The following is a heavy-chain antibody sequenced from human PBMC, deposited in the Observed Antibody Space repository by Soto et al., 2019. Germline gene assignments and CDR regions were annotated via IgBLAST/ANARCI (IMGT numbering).Heavy chain of an antibody. D-gene: IGHD6-13*01. CDR3: AKESHSSSWYSDWFDP. Sequence: QVQLVESGGGVVQPGRSLRLSCAASGFTFSSYGMHWVRQAPGKGLEWVAVISYDGSNKYYADSVKGRFTISRGNSKNTLYLQMNSLRAEDTAVYYCAKESHSSSWYSDWFDPWGQGTLVTVSS. CDR1: GFTFSSYG. CDR2: ISYDGSNK. J-gene: IGHJ5*02. V-gene: IGHV3-30*18.